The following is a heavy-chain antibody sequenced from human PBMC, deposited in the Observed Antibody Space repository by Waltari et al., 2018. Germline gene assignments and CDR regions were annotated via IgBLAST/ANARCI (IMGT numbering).Heavy chain of an antibody. J-gene: IGHJ6*02. V-gene: IGHV5-51*01. Sequence: EVQLVQSGAEVKKPGESLKISWKGSGYSFTSYWMGWGRQIHGNGLEGVGFIYPGDSDTIYSPSFQGQVTISADKSISTAYLQWSSLKASDTAMYYCARRGHDYSNWEGYYGMDVWGQGTTVTVSS. CDR1: GYSFTSYW. CDR3: ARRGHDYSNWEGYYGMDV. D-gene: IGHD4-4*01. CDR2: IYPGDSDT.